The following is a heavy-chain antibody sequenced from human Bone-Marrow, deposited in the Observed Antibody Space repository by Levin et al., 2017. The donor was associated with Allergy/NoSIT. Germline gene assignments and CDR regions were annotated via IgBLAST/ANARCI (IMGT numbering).Heavy chain of an antibody. CDR3: ARDSVQVVEPAPDDNNQPSLLMDV. J-gene: IGHJ6*02. Sequence: GESLKISCVTSGFTFTTYAIHWVRQAPGKGLEWVAVIWYDGSNEYYADSVRGRFTISRDNSKNTLYLQMNSLRAEDTAVYYCARDSVQVVEPAPDDNNQPSLLMDVWGQGTTVIVSS. CDR2: IWYDGSNE. D-gene: IGHD3-22*01. V-gene: IGHV3-33*01. CDR1: GFTFTTYA.